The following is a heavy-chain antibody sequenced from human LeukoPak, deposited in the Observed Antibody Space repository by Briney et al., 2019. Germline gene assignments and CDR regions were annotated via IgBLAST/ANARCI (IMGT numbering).Heavy chain of an antibody. CDR2: IYISGST. Sequence: KSSETLSLTCTVSGASISSYHWSWIRQPAGKGLEWIGRIYISGSTNYNPSLKSRVTMSIDTSKNQFSLKSRSVAAADTAVYYCARDGLYTSGYSYFDYWGQGTLVTVSS. D-gene: IGHD2-15*01. V-gene: IGHV4-4*07. CDR3: ARDGLYTSGYSYFDY. J-gene: IGHJ4*02. CDR1: GASISSYH.